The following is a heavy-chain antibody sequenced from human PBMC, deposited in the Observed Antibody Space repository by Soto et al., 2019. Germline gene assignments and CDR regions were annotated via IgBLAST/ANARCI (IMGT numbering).Heavy chain of an antibody. D-gene: IGHD3-22*01. CDR1: GGSIRSNIYY. V-gene: IGHV4-39*01. Sequence: QLQLQESGPGLVKPSETLSLTCSVSGGSIRSNIYYWGWIRQPPGKGLEWIATVHYSGSTYYTPPLKNRVTISADTSNNQFSLSLTSVTAADPAVYYCARQHYYDSSVYYTWNWGQGTLFTVSS. J-gene: IGHJ4*02. CDR2: VHYSGST. CDR3: ARQHYYDSSVYYTWN.